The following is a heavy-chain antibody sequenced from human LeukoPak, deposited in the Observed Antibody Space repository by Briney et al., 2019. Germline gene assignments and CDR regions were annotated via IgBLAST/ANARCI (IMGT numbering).Heavy chain of an antibody. CDR2: IYSGGST. J-gene: IGHJ3*01. D-gene: IGHD6-19*01. Sequence: GGSLRLSCAASGFTVSSNYMSWVRQAPGKGLEWVSLIYSGGSTYYADSVKGRFTISRDNSKNTLYLQMNSLRAEDTAVYYCARWIAVAGTDAFDFWGQGTMVTVSS. CDR1: GFTVSSNY. CDR3: ARWIAVAGTDAFDF. V-gene: IGHV3-53*01.